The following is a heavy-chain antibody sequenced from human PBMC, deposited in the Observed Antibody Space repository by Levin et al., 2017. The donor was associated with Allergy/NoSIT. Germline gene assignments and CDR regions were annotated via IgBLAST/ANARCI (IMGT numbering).Heavy chain of an antibody. Sequence: SETLSLTCAVYGGSFSGYYWSWIRQPPGKGLEWIGEINHSGSTNYNPSLKSRVTISVDTSKNQFSLKLSSVTAADTAVYYCARGDCSSTSCSARFDPWGQGTLVTVSS. CDR3: ARGDCSSTSCSARFDP. J-gene: IGHJ5*02. V-gene: IGHV4-34*01. CDR2: INHSGST. D-gene: IGHD2-2*01. CDR1: GGSFSGYY.